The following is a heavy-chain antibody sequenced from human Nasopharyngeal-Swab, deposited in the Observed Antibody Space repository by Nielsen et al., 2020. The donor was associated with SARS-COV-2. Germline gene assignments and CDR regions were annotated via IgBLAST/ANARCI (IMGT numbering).Heavy chain of an antibody. Sequence: GESLKISCAASGFTFSRHWMHWVRQAPGKGLAWVSRIKGDGSDKRYADSVKGRFTISRDNSENTVYLQMNSLRAEDTALYHCARPLSRDSTWTTEANWFDPWGQGTLVTVSS. CDR3: ARPLSRDSTWTTEANWFDP. V-gene: IGHV3-74*01. J-gene: IGHJ5*02. CDR1: GFTFSRHW. CDR2: IKGDGSDK. D-gene: IGHD6-13*01.